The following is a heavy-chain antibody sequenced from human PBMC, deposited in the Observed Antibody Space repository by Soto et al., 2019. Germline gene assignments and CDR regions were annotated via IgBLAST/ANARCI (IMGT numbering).Heavy chain of an antibody. D-gene: IGHD4-17*01. Sequence: ASVKVSCEASGYTFTSYYMHWVRQAHGQGLEWMGMMNPNSGNTSYAQKFQGIVTMTRNTSISTAYMELSSLRSEDTAVYYCARGGYGDYVGSPDWFDPWGQGTLVTVSS. CDR2: MNPNSGNT. CDR1: GYTFTSYY. J-gene: IGHJ5*02. CDR3: ARGGYGDYVGSPDWFDP. V-gene: IGHV1-8*02.